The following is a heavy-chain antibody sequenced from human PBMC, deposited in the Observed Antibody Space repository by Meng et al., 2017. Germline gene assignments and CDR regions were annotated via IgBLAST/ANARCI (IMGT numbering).Heavy chain of an antibody. Sequence: GELQGSGPGPGKPSGTFSLTCAVSGGSISSSNWWSWVRQPPGKGLEWIGEIYHSGSTNYNPSLKSRVTISVDKSKNQFSLKLSSVTAADTAVYYCARVVAATTLFLDYWGQGTLVTVSS. CDR1: GGSISSSNW. CDR2: IYHSGST. CDR3: ARVVAATTLFLDY. V-gene: IGHV4-4*02. J-gene: IGHJ4*02. D-gene: IGHD2-15*01.